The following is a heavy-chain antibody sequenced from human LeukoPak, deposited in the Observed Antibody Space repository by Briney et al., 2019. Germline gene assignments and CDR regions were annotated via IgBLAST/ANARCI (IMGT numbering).Heavy chain of an antibody. Sequence: PGGSLRLSCAASGFTFSDYGMSWVRQAPGKGLDWVSGISDSGVYTKHADSVKGRFSVSRDNSKNTLYLQMNSLRAEDTALYHCARVLRLERPYYYYYMDVWGKGTTVTISS. V-gene: IGHV3-23*01. CDR2: ISDSGVYT. CDR3: ARVLRLERPYYYYYMDV. J-gene: IGHJ6*03. CDR1: GFTFSDYG. D-gene: IGHD1-1*01.